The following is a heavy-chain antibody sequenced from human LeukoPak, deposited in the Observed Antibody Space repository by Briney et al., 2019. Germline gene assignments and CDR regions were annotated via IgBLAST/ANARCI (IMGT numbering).Heavy chain of an antibody. D-gene: IGHD2/OR15-2a*01. V-gene: IGHV3-23*01. Sequence: GGSLRLSCAASGFTFSSYAMIWVRQAPGKGLECISAISGSGDSTHYADSVKGRFTISRDNSKNTLYLQMNSLRAEDTAVYYCARNVSGQYFDIWGRGTLVTVSS. J-gene: IGHJ2*01. CDR1: GFTFSSYA. CDR2: ISGSGDST. CDR3: ARNVSGQYFDI.